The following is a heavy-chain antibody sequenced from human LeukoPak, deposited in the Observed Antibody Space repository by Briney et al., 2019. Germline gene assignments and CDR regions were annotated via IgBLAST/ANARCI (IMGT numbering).Heavy chain of an antibody. Sequence: GSLRLSCAASGFTFSSYAMHWVRQAPGKGLEWVAVISYDGSNKYYADSVKGRFTISRDNSKNTLYLQMNSLRAEDTAVYYCARDGLIRFLEWFSDYYYYGMDVWGQGTTVTVSS. CDR3: ARDGLIRFLEWFSDYYYYGMDV. CDR1: GFTFSSYA. V-gene: IGHV3-30-3*01. D-gene: IGHD3-3*01. J-gene: IGHJ6*02. CDR2: ISYDGSNK.